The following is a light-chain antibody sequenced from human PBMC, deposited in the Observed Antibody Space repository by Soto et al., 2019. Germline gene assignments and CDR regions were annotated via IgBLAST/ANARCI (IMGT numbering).Light chain of an antibody. J-gene: IGKJ1*01. CDR3: HQYGSPPQT. Sequence: EIVLTQSPATLSLSPGERATLSCRASQSVSSYLAWYQQKPGQAPRLLIYAASSRATGIPDRFSGSGSGTDFTLSISRLEPEDFAIYYCHQYGSPPQTFGQGTKVDIK. CDR1: QSVSSY. CDR2: AAS. V-gene: IGKV3-20*01.